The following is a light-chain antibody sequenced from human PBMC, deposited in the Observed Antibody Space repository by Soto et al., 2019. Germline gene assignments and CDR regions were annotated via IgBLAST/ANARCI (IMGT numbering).Light chain of an antibody. CDR3: CSFTSSKTWV. J-gene: IGLJ3*02. V-gene: IGLV2-14*01. CDR1: SSDIGRYDY. Sequence: QSALTQPASVTGSPGQSITISCTGTSSDIGRYDYVSWFQQHPGRAPRLLIYEVINRPSGVSTRFSGSKSGSTASLTISGLQADDDADFYCCSFTSSKTWVFGGGTKLTVL. CDR2: EVI.